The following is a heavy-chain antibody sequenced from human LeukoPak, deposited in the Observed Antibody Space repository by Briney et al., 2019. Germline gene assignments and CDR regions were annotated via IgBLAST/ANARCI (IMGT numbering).Heavy chain of an antibody. D-gene: IGHD3-22*01. CDR1: GASISTYY. V-gene: IGHV4-59*12. J-gene: IGHJ4*02. CDR3: ARLGDSSGYYFLDY. Sequence: SETLSLTCIVSGASISTYYWSWIRQPPGKGLEWIGFIYYTGSTDYNPSLKSRVTISVDTSKNQFSLKLSSVTAADTAVYYCARLGDSSGYYFLDYWGQGTLVTVSS. CDR2: IYYTGST.